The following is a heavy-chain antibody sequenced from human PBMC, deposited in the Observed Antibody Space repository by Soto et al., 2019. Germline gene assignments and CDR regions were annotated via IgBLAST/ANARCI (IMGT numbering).Heavy chain of an antibody. V-gene: IGHV4-39*01. CDR3: ARRTVNIRTFYSGLKAHCFDY. CDR1: GDSMSSRDYY. Sequence: QLQLHESDPGLVKPSETLSLTCAVSGDSMSSRDYYWGWIRQPPGKGLEWIGSIYYSGSTYYNPSLQSRVAISVDTSKNQFSLKLKSVTAADTAIYYCARRTVNIRTFYSGLKAHCFDYWGQGAPVTVSS. CDR2: IYYSGST. J-gene: IGHJ4*02. D-gene: IGHD6-19*01.